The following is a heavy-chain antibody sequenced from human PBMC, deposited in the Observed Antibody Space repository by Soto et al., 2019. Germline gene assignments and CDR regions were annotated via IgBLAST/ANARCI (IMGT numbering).Heavy chain of an antibody. CDR1: GGSISGYY. J-gene: IGHJ4*02. V-gene: IGHV4-59*01. Sequence: SETLSLTCTVSGGSISGYYWSWIRQPPGKGLEWIGYIYYTGSTNYNPSLKSRVTISVDTSKNQFSLKLSSVTAADTAVYYCAREGRDGYNPLDYWGQGTLVTVSS. D-gene: IGHD5-12*01. CDR2: IYYTGST. CDR3: AREGRDGYNPLDY.